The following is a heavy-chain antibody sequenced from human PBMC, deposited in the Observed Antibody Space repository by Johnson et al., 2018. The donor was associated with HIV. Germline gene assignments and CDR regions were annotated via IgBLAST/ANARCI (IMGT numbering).Heavy chain of an antibody. CDR1: GFTFSRYD. CDR3: ARSSVRDDAIDI. D-gene: IGHD3-10*01. CDR2: IGSAGDT. J-gene: IGHJ3*02. V-gene: IGHV3-13*01. Sequence: VQLVESGGGLVQPGGSLRLSCAASGFTFSRYDMHWVRQVTGKGLEWVSAIGSAGDTYYSDSVNGRITISRDNAKNSLSLQMNSLRVGDTAIYYCARSSVRDDAIDIWGQGTLVTVSS.